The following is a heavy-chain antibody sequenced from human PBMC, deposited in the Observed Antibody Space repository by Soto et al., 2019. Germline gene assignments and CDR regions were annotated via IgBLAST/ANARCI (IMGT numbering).Heavy chain of an antibody. CDR3: ATTPPRYCSGGSCHTNDAFDI. CDR2: FDPEDGET. Sequence: ASVKVSCKVSGYTLTELSMHWVRQAPGKGLEWMGGFDPEDGETIYAQKFQGRVTMTEDTSTDTAYMELSSLRSEDTAVYYCATTPPRYCSGGSCHTNDAFDIWGQGTMVTVSS. J-gene: IGHJ3*02. V-gene: IGHV1-24*01. CDR1: GYTLTELS. D-gene: IGHD2-15*01.